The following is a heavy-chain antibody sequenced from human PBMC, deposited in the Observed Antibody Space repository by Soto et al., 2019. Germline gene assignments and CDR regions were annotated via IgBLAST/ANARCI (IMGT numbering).Heavy chain of an antibody. J-gene: IGHJ6*02. CDR3: ASYSSSSFHYYYGMDV. V-gene: IGHV5-51*01. Sequence: PGESLKISCKGSGYSFTSYWIGWVRQMPGKGLEWMGIIYPGDSDTRYSPSFQGQVTISADKSISTAYLQWSSLKASDTAMYYCASYSSSSFHYYYGMDVWGQGTTVTVSS. CDR2: IYPGDSDT. CDR1: GYSFTSYW. D-gene: IGHD6-13*01.